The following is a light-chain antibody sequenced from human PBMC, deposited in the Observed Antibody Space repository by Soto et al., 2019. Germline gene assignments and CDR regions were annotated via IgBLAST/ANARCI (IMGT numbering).Light chain of an antibody. V-gene: IGLV2-14*01. Sequence: QSALTQPASVSGSPGQSITISCSGTTSDVGSYDFVSWYQHHPGKAPKLIIYDVNNRPSGLSNRFSGSKSGNTASLTISGLQTEDEADYYCCSYTNSHTRIFGTGTKLPS. CDR1: TSDVGSYDF. J-gene: IGLJ1*01. CDR3: CSYTNSHTRI. CDR2: DVN.